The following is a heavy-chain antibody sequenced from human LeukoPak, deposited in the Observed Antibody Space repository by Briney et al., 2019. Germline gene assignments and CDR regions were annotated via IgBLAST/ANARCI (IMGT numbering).Heavy chain of an antibody. D-gene: IGHD2-2*01. V-gene: IGHV6-1*01. J-gene: IGHJ5*02. CDR3: ARETVVVPAAIPGWFDP. Sequence: SQTLSLTCAISGDSVLSNSAAWNWIRQSPSGGIEWLGWTEYRSKWYKDYAVSVKSRITINPDTSKTQISLQLNSVPPEDTAVYYCARETVVVPAAIPGWFDPWGQGTLVTVSS. CDR2: TEYRSKWYK. CDR1: GDSVLSNSAA.